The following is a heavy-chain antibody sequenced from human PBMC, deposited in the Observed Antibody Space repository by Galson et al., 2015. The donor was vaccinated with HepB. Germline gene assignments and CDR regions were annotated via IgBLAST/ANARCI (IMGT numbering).Heavy chain of an antibody. CDR3: AAHSMKDI. J-gene: IGHJ3*02. Sequence: SLRLSCAASGFTVGNNYMSWVRQAPGKGLQWVSLMYSGGSARYAESVRGRFIISRDSSKNTVYLQMNSLRVEDTAMYYCAAHSMKDIWGQGTMDTVSS. CDR2: MYSGGSA. V-gene: IGHV3-53*01. CDR1: GFTVGNNY.